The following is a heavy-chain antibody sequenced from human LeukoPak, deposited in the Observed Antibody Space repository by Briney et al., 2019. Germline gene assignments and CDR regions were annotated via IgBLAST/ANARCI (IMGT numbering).Heavy chain of an antibody. D-gene: IGHD3-16*02. V-gene: IGHV3-21*01. CDR3: LLQMTYGELSDPDF. J-gene: IGHJ4*02. CDR1: GFTLSSLA. Sequence: GGSLRLSCAASGFTLSSLAMHWVRQAPGKGLEWVSSSGTRSGTKYYADSVMGRFTISRDSAMNSVSLQINSLRAEDAAVYYCLLQMTYGELSDPDFRGQGTLVTVSS. CDR2: SGTRSGTK.